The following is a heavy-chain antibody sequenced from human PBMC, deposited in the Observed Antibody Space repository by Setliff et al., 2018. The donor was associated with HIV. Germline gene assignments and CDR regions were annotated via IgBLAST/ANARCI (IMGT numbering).Heavy chain of an antibody. CDR1: GSNFATYW. D-gene: IGHD2-15*01. CDR3: ARGRGGSFGGGRYSTPXXXXS. CDR2: LYVGDSDP. J-gene: IGHJ5*02. Sequence: GESLKISCKTSGSNFATYWVGWVRQMPGKXXXXXXILYVGDSDPKYNPSFEGQVTISADKSIKTAFLQWRSLETXATAIYYFARGRGGSFGGGRYSTPXXXXSWGQGTLVTVSS. V-gene: IGHV5-51*01.